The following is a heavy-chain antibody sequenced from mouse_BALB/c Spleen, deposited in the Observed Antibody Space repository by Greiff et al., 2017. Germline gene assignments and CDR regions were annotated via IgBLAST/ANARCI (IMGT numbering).Heavy chain of an antibody. CDR3: KRGGDYDRYFDV. V-gene: IGHV1-69*02. J-gene: IGHJ1*01. CDR2: IYPSDSYT. Sequence: VQLQQPGAELVRPGASVKLSCKASGYTFTSYWINWVKQRPGQGLEWIGNIYPSDSYTNYNQKFKDKATLTVDKSSSTAYMQLSSPTSEDSAVYTCKRGGDYDRYFDVWGAGTTVTVSS. CDR1: GYTFTSYW. D-gene: IGHD2-4*01.